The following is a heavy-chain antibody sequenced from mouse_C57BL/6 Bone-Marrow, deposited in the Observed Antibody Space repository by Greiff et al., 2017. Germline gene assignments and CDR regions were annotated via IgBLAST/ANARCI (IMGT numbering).Heavy chain of an antibody. Sequence: VKLQESGPELVKPGASVKISCKASGYTFTDYYINWVKQRPGQGLEWIGWIFPGSGSTYYNEKFKGKATLTVDKSSSTAYMLLSSLTSEDSAVYFCARSGIYYYGSSPFAYWGQGTLVTVSA. CDR2: IFPGSGST. CDR3: ARSGIYYYGSSPFAY. D-gene: IGHD1-1*01. J-gene: IGHJ3*01. CDR1: GYTFTDYY. V-gene: IGHV1-75*01.